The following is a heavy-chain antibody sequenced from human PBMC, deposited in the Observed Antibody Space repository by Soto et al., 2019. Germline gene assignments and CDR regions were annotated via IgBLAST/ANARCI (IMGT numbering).Heavy chain of an antibody. Sequence: GGSLRLSCLPSGFIFSNYAMSWVRQARGKGLEWVSAISGSGADTYYTESVKGRFTISRDNFKNTLYLQMNSLRAEDTAVYYCAKDTGRGGGSVFDCWGQGTLVTVSS. V-gene: IGHV3-23*01. CDR2: ISGSGADT. CDR1: GFIFSNYA. CDR3: AKDTGRGGGSVFDC. J-gene: IGHJ4*02. D-gene: IGHD2-15*01.